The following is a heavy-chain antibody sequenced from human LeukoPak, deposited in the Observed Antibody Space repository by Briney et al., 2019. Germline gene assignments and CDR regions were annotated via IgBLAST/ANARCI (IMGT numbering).Heavy chain of an antibody. J-gene: IGHJ4*02. V-gene: IGHV4-59*08. CDR3: ARLTRYTSSGRYPYFDW. Sequence: SETLSLTCSVSGGSISTYYWTWIRQPPGKALEWIGYIYYSGSTNHNPSLKSRVTISVDTSQKHFSLRLSSVTAADTAVYYCARLTRYTSSGRYPYFDWWGQGTRVTVSS. CDR2: IYYSGST. D-gene: IGHD3-22*01. CDR1: GGSISTYY.